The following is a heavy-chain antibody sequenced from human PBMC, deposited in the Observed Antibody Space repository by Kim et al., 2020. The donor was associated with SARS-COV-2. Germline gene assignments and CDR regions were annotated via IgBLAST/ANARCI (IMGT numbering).Heavy chain of an antibody. J-gene: IGHJ6*02. D-gene: IGHD3-10*01. CDR2: INQDGSEK. V-gene: IGHV3-7*01. CDR3: ARSGGYYYGSGYGMDV. CDR1: GFTFSSYW. Sequence: GGSLRLSCVASGFTFSSYWMSWVRQAPGKGLEWVANINQDGSEKYYVDSVKGRFTISRDSAKNSLHLQMNSLRAEDTAVYYCARSGGYYYGSGYGMDVWGQGTTVTVSS.